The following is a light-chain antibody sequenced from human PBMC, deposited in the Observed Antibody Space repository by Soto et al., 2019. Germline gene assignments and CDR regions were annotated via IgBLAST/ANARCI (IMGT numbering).Light chain of an antibody. CDR3: TSYTSSDTLLYV. Sequence: QSALTQPASVSGSPGQSITISCTGTSSDVGGYNYVSWYQQHPGKAPKLLIYEVSHRPSGVSNRFSGSKSGNTASLTISGLQAEDEADYYCTSYTSSDTLLYVFGTGTKLPVL. V-gene: IGLV2-14*01. J-gene: IGLJ1*01. CDR2: EVS. CDR1: SSDVGGYNY.